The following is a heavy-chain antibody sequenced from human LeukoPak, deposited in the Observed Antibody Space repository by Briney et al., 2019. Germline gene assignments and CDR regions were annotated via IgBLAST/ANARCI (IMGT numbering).Heavy chain of an antibody. V-gene: IGHV3-74*01. J-gene: IGHJ4*02. CDR3: ARVRMGDDFNPFDY. CDR1: GFTFSSFW. CDR2: IKSDGSET. D-gene: IGHD3-16*01. Sequence: GGSLRLSCAASGFTFSSFWIYWGRHAPGKGLVWVSRIKSDGSETLYADSVKGRFTISRDNAKNTLYLQMNSLRAEDSAVYYCARVRMGDDFNPFDYWGQGTLVTVSS.